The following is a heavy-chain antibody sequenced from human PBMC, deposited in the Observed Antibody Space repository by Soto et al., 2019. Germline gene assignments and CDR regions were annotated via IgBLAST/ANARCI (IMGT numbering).Heavy chain of an antibody. Sequence: EVQLVESGGGLVQPGGSLRLSCAASGFTFSSYSMSWVRQAPGKGLEWISYISSSSNTIYYADSVKGRFTISRDNAKNFLNLQMKSLRDEDTAVYYWARNTGFIFGSTSWNNWSAPWGQGTLSPSPQ. CDR1: GFTFSSYS. J-gene: IGHJ5*02. CDR2: ISSSSNTI. V-gene: IGHV3-48*02. D-gene: IGHD1-7*01. CDR3: ARNTGFIFGSTSWNNWSAP.